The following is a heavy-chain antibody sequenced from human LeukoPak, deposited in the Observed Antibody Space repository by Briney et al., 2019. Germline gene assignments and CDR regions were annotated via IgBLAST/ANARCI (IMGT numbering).Heavy chain of an antibody. V-gene: IGHV4-30-4*01. Sequence: SETLSLTCTVSGGSISSGDYYWRWIRQPPGKGLEWIGYIYYSGSTYYNPSLKSRVTISVDTSKNQFSLKLSSVTAADTAVYYCARLYSSGWSLDYWGQGTLVTVSS. CDR1: GGSISSGDYY. CDR2: IYYSGST. J-gene: IGHJ4*02. CDR3: ARLYSSGWSLDY. D-gene: IGHD6-19*01.